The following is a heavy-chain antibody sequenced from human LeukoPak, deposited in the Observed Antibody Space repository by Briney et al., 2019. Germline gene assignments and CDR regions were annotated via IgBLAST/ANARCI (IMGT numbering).Heavy chain of an antibody. J-gene: IGHJ4*02. V-gene: IGHV3-23*01. Sequence: PGGFLRLSCAASGFTFSSYAMSWVRQAPGKGLEWVSAISGSGGSTYYADSVKGRFTISRDNSKNTLYLQMNSLRAEDTAVYYCAKSPTVVVAAIFDYWGQGTLVTVSS. CDR3: AKSPTVVVAAIFDY. D-gene: IGHD2-15*01. CDR2: ISGSGGST. CDR1: GFTFSSYA.